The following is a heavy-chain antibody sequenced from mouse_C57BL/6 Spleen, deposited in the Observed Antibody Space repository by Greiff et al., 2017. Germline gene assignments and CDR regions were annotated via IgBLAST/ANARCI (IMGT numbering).Heavy chain of an antibody. CDR3: ARGGGYSDAMDY. CDR2: IYPGDGDT. D-gene: IGHD2-3*01. Sequence: QVQLQQSGPELVKPWASVKISCKTSGYAFSSSWMNWVKQRPGKGLEWIGRIYPGDGDTNYNGKFKGKATLTADKSSSTAYMQLSSLTSEDSAVYFCARGGGYSDAMDYWGQGTSVTVSS. V-gene: IGHV1-82*01. J-gene: IGHJ4*01. CDR1: GYAFSSSW.